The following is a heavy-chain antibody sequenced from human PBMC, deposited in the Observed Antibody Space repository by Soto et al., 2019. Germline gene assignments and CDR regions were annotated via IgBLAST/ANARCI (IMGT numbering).Heavy chain of an antibody. J-gene: IGHJ4*02. CDR2: ISGTGGST. CDR3: AKDSDFWSGYYSALDY. D-gene: IGHD3-3*01. Sequence: GGSLRLSCAASGFTFSSYAMIWVRQAPGKGLEWVSGISGTGGSTYYADSVKGRFNISRDNSKNTLYLQMNSLRDEDTAVYYCAKDSDFWSGYYSALDYWGKGT. V-gene: IGHV3-23*01. CDR1: GFTFSSYA.